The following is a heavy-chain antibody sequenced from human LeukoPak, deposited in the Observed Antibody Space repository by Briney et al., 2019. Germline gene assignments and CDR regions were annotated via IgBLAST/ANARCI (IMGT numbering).Heavy chain of an antibody. D-gene: IGHD2-21*02. CDR1: GFTFSSYA. Sequence: GGSLRLSCAASGFTFSSYAMSWVRQAPGQGLEWMGGIIPIFGTANYAQKFQGRVTITADKSTSTAYMELSSLRSEDTAVYYCARTDLAYCGGDCYSLPFQHWGQGTLVTVSS. J-gene: IGHJ1*01. V-gene: IGHV1-69*06. CDR3: ARTDLAYCGGDCYSLPFQH. CDR2: IIPIFGTA.